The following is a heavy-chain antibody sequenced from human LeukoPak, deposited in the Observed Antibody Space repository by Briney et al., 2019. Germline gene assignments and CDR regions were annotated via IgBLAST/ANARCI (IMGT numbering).Heavy chain of an antibody. CDR2: IHSGGNT. J-gene: IGHJ4*02. V-gene: IGHV3-53*01. Sequence: GGSLRLSCATSGFIFSGYYMSWVRQVPGTGLEWLSIIHSGGNTYYADSVKGRFTISRDNSQNTLFLQMNSLRVEDTAVYSCARVSLSSRDYFGFWGQGTLVTVSS. CDR1: GFIFSGYY. D-gene: IGHD6-19*01. CDR3: ARVSLSSRDYFGF.